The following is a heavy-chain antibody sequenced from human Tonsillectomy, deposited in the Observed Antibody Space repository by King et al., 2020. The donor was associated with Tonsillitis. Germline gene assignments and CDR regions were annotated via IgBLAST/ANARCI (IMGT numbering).Heavy chain of an antibody. D-gene: IGHD3-10*01. CDR2: IYTSGIT. Sequence: VQLQESGPGLVKPSETLSLTCTVSYGSISSYYWSWIRQPAGKGLEWIGRIYTSGITNYNPSLKSRVTMSVDTSKNQFSLQLSSVTAADTAVYYCARDRLLWLGDRPGQRFDPWGQGTLVTVSS. CDR1: YGSISSYY. V-gene: IGHV4-4*07. CDR3: ARDRLLWLGDRPGQRFDP. J-gene: IGHJ5*02.